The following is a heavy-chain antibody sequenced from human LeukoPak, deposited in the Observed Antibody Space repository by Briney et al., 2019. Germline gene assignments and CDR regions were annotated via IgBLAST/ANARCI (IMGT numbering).Heavy chain of an antibody. CDR1: GGTFSNYG. CDR2: IIPISGTA. V-gene: IGHV1-69*13. Sequence: GASVKVSCKASGGTFSNYGIGWVRQAPGQGLEWMGGIIPISGTANYAQNLQGRVTITADESTTTAYMELSSLRSDDTAVYYCARFDPGVHPGDYWGQGTLVTVSS. J-gene: IGHJ4*02. D-gene: IGHD3-10*01. CDR3: ARFDPGVHPGDY.